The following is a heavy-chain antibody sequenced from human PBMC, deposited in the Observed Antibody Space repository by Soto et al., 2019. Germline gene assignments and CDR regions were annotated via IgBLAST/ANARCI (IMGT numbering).Heavy chain of an antibody. Sequence: EVQLVESGGGLVQPGGSLRLSCAASGFTFSSYSMNWVRQAPGKGLEWVSYISSSSSTIYYADSVKGRFTISRDNAKNSLYLKMNSLRYEYTALYYCARERAVGIAVALNWFDPLGQGTLVTVSS. J-gene: IGHJ5*02. D-gene: IGHD6-19*01. CDR3: ARERAVGIAVALNWFDP. V-gene: IGHV3-48*02. CDR1: GFTFSSYS. CDR2: ISSSSSTI.